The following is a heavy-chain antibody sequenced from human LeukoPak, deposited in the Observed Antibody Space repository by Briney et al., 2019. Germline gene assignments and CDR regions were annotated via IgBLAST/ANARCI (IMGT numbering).Heavy chain of an antibody. Sequence: GGSLRLSCAASGFTFSSYGMHWVRQAPGKGLEWVSSSSSSNSYYADSVKGRFTISRDNAKKSVYLQMNSLRAEDTAVYYCARDPGDLRWGMDVWGQGTTVTVAS. V-gene: IGHV3-21*01. D-gene: IGHD2-21*02. CDR1: GFTFSSYG. CDR3: ARDPGDLRWGMDV. CDR2: SSSSNS. J-gene: IGHJ6*02.